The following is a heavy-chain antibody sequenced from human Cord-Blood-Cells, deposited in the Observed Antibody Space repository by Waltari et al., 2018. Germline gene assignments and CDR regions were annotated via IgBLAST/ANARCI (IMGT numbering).Heavy chain of an antibody. J-gene: IGHJ4*02. CDR2: IYYSGST. D-gene: IGHD2-2*01. CDR1: GGSISSSSYY. CDR3: ARDVYAAAATGFDY. V-gene: IGHV4-39*02. Sequence: QLQLQESGPGLVKPSETLSLTCTVSGGSISSSSYYWGWIRQPPGKGLEWIGSIYYSGSTYYNPSLKSRVTISVDTSKNQFSLKLSSVTAADTAVYYCARDVYAAAATGFDYWGQGTLVTVSS.